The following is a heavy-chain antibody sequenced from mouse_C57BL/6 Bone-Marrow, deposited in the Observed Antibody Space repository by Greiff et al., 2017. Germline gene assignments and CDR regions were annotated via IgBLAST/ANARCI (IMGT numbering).Heavy chain of an antibody. Sequence: QVQLQQPGAELVKPGASVKLSCKASGYTFTSYWMQWVKQRPGQGLEWIGEIDPSDSYTNYNQKFQGKATLTVDTSSSTAYMQLSSLTSEDSAVYYCARGPITTVVSDWYFDVWGTGTTVTVSS. CDR3: ARGPITTVVSDWYFDV. D-gene: IGHD1-1*01. CDR1: GYTFTSYW. CDR2: IDPSDSYT. J-gene: IGHJ1*03. V-gene: IGHV1-50*01.